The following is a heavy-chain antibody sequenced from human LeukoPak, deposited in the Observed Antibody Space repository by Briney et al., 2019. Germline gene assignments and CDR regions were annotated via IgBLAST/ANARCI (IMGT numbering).Heavy chain of an antibody. J-gene: IGHJ5*02. CDR1: GGSFSGYY. V-gene: IGHV4-34*01. CDR3: ARSVGYYDFWSGYFRDGGWFDP. D-gene: IGHD3-3*01. Sequence: SETLSLTCAVYGGSFSGYYWSWIRQPPGKGLEWIGEIKHSGSTNYNPSLKSRVTISVDTSKNQFSLKLSSVTAADTAVYYCARSVGYYDFWSGYFRDGGWFDPWGQGTLVTVSS. CDR2: IKHSGST.